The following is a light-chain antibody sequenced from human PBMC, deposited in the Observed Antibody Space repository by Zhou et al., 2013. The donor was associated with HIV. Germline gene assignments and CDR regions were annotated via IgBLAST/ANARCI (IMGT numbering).Light chain of an antibody. CDR2: DAS. V-gene: IGKV1-39*01. CDR3: QQGYGVPLS. CDR1: INIRTS. Sequence: DIQMTQSPSSLSASVGDSVTITCRARINIRTSLNWYQQRPGKTPDLLIHDASNLQSGVPLRFNGSGSGTEFTLTITSLRPEDCATYYCQQGYGVPLSFGGGPRWRSN. J-gene: IGKJ4*01.